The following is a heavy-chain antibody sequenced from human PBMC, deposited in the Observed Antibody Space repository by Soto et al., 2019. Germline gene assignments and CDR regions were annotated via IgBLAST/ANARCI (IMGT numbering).Heavy chain of an antibody. Sequence: PGESLKISCKGSGYSFTIYCISWVLQMPGKGLEWMGRIDPSDSYTNYSPSFQGHVTISADKSISTAYLQWSSLKASDTAMYYCARLRSRLESRAYYYYGMDVWGQGTTVTVSS. CDR1: GYSFTIYC. CDR2: IDPSDSYT. J-gene: IGHJ6*02. V-gene: IGHV5-10-1*01. D-gene: IGHD3-10*01. CDR3: ARLRSRLESRAYYYYGMDV.